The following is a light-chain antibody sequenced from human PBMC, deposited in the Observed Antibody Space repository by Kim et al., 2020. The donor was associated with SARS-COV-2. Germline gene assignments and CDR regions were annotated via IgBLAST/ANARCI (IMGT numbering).Light chain of an antibody. CDR2: GAS. CDR1: QGISNY. Sequence: DIQMTQSPSSLSASVGDRVTITCRASQGISNYLAWYQQKSGKVPKLLIYGASTLQSGVPSRFSGSGSGTDFTLTISSLQAEDVATYYCQKYNSAPCTFGQGTQLEIK. J-gene: IGKJ5*01. V-gene: IGKV1-27*01. CDR3: QKYNSAPCT.